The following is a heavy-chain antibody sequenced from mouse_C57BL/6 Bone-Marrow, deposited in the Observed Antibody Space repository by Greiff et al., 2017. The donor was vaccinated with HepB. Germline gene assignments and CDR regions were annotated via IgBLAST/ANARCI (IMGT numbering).Heavy chain of an antibody. J-gene: IGHJ4*01. CDR2: IYPRSGNT. D-gene: IGHD4-1*01. CDR3: ARTVTGTSRAMDY. Sequence: QVQLQQSGAELARPGASVKLSCKASGYTFTSYGISWVKQRTGQGLEWIGEIYPRSGNTYYNEKFKGKATLTADKSSSTAYMELRSLTSEDSAVYFCARTVTGTSRAMDYWGQGTSVTVSS. CDR1: GYTFTSYG. V-gene: IGHV1-81*01.